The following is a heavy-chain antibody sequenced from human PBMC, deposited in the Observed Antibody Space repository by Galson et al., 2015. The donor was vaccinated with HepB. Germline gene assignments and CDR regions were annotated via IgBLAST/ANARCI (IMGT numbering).Heavy chain of an antibody. V-gene: IGHV3-66*01. CDR3: AVSGTPGGFDF. D-gene: IGHD1-14*01. CDR1: GFTVSSTY. Sequence: SLRLSCAASGFTVSSTYMIWVRQAPGKGLECVSRIESGDKKYYIDSVKGRFTISRDNSLNTMSLQLNSLRAEDSGVYYCAVSGTPGGFDFWGQGTMVTVSS. J-gene: IGHJ3*01. CDR2: IESGDKK.